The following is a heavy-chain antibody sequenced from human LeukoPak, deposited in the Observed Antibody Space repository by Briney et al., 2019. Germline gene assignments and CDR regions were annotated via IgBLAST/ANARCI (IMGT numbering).Heavy chain of an antibody. CDR3: AKDRWRGNYFDY. CDR2: IRYDGSNK. CDR1: GFTFSSYA. Sequence: GGSLRLSCAASGFTFSSYAMHWVRQAPGKGLEWVAVIRYDGSNKYYADSVKGRFTISRDNSKNTLYLQMNSLRAEDTAVYYCAKDRWRGNYFDYWGQGTLVTVSS. J-gene: IGHJ4*02. D-gene: IGHD3-16*01. V-gene: IGHV3-30*02.